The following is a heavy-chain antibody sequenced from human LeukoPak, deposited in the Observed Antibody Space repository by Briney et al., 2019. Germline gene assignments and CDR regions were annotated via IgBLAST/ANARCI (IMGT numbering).Heavy chain of an antibody. J-gene: IGHJ4*02. V-gene: IGHV3-30*02. D-gene: IGHD2-2*02. CDR1: GFTSSSYG. Sequence: GGSLRLSCAASGFTSSSYGMHWVRQAPGKGLEWVAFIRYDGSNKYYADSVKGRFTISRDNSKNTLYLQMNSLRAEDTAVYYCASDLVVPAAISVYWGQGTLVTVSS. CDR2: IRYDGSNK. CDR3: ASDLVVPAAISVY.